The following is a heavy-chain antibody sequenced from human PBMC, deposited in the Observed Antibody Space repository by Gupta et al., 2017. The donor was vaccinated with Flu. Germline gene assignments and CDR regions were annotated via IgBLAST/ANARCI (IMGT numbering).Heavy chain of an antibody. CDR3: TTGQL. J-gene: IGHJ1*01. Sequence: AGSAFTCKKDWVTWVRQSPGNGLEWVCLIRNEDDGGTMHYAKPTRGRFFIKWVDSESNVYLQMNNLNIDDTGVYYCTTGQLWGQGTQVTVSS. D-gene: IGHD6-13*01. CDR2: IRNEDDGGTM. V-gene: IGHV3-15*03. CDR1: AFTCKKDW.